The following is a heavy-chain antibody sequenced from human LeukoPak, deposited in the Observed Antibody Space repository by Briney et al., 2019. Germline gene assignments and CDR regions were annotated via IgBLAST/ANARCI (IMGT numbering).Heavy chain of an antibody. V-gene: IGHV1-8*01. Sequence: ASVKVSCKASGYTFTSYDINWVRQATGQGLESMGWMNPCSGNPGYAQKFQGRVTMTRITTISTAYMELSSLKSENTDVYYCARGLYYYDSSGYQDFDYWGQGTLVTVAS. D-gene: IGHD3-22*01. J-gene: IGHJ4*02. CDR1: GYTFTSYD. CDR2: MNPCSGNP. CDR3: ARGLYYYDSSGYQDFDY.